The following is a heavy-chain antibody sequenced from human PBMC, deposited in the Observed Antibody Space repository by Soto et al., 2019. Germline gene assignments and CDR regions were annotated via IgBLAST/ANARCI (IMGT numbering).Heavy chain of an antibody. CDR2: INSDGSST. Sequence: GSLRLSCAASGFTFSSYWMHWVRQAPGKGLVWVSRINSDGSSTSYADSVKGRFTISRDNAKNTLYLQMNSLRAEDTAVYYCARDSTCIVLMVHATRVNWFDSSGQGTLITVSS. D-gene: IGHD2-8*01. J-gene: IGHJ5*01. CDR1: GFTFSSYW. V-gene: IGHV3-74*01. CDR3: ARDSTCIVLMVHATRVNWFDS.